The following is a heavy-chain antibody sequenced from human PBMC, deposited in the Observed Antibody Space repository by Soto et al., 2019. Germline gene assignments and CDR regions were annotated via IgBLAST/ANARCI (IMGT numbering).Heavy chain of an antibody. D-gene: IGHD3-3*01. CDR3: ARIGLEYNYYGMDV. J-gene: IGHJ6*02. CDR1: GGSISSSSYY. V-gene: IGHV4-39*01. Sequence: TSETLSLTCTVSGGSISSSSYYWGWIRQPPGKGLEWIGSIYYSGSTYYNPSLKSRVTISVDTSKNQFSLRLSSVTAADTAVYYCARIGLEYNYYGMDVWGQGTTVTVSS. CDR2: IYYSGST.